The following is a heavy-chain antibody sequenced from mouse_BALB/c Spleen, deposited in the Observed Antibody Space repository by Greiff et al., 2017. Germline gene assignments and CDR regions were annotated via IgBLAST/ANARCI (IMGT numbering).Heavy chain of an antibody. CDR1: GFTFSSYG. V-gene: IGHV5-6*01. CDR2: ISSGGSYT. J-gene: IGHJ1*01. CDR3: ARRTEWYFDV. Sequence: EVQRVESGGDLVKPGGSLTLSCAASGFTFSSYGMSWVRQTQDKRLEWVATISSGGSYTYYPDSVKGRFTISRDNAKNTLYLQMSSLKSEDTAMYYCARRTEWYFDVWGAGTTVTVSS.